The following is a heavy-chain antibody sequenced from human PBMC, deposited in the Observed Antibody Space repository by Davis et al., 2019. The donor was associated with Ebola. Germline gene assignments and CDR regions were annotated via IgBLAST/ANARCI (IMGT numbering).Heavy chain of an antibody. CDR1: SGSISSYY. Sequence: MPSETLSLTCTVSSGSISSYYWSWIRQPPGKGLEWIGYIYYSGSTNYNPSLKSRVTISVDTSKNQFSLKLSSVTAADTAVYYCARRMYYDFWSGYPYDAFDIWGQGTMVTVSS. D-gene: IGHD3-3*01. V-gene: IGHV4-59*12. CDR2: IYYSGST. J-gene: IGHJ3*02. CDR3: ARRMYYDFWSGYPYDAFDI.